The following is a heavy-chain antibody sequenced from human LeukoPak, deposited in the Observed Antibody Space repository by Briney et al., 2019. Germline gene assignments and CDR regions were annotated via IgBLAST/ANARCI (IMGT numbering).Heavy chain of an antibody. Sequence: GGSLRLSYAASGFTVSSNYMSWVRQAPGKGLEWVSVIYSGGSTYYADSVKGRFTISRDNSKNTLYLQMNSLRAEDTAVYYCASNSGYDLDYYYMDVWGKGTTVTVSS. CDR1: GFTVSSNY. V-gene: IGHV3-53*01. D-gene: IGHD5-12*01. CDR2: IYSGGST. CDR3: ASNSGYDLDYYYMDV. J-gene: IGHJ6*03.